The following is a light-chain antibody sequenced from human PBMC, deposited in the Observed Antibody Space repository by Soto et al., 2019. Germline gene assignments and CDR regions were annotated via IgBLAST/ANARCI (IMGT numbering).Light chain of an antibody. Sequence: DIQMTQSPSTLSASVGDRVIITCRASQDVSQWLAWYQQKPGKAPKLLIYKASQLESGVPSRFSGRGSGTEFTLTIRDLQPDDFATYFCQQYDSDSYTLGQRTKLDIK. CDR3: QQYDSDSYT. CDR1: QDVSQW. CDR2: KAS. J-gene: IGKJ2*01. V-gene: IGKV1-5*03.